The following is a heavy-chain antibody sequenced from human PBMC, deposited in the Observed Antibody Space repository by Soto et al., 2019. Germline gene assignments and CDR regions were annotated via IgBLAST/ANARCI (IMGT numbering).Heavy chain of an antibody. J-gene: IGHJ6*02. CDR1: GGSISSGDYY. V-gene: IGHV4-30-4*01. CDR3: ASQRFGELYYYYYGMDV. Sequence: TLSLTCTVSGGSISSGDYYWSWIRQPPGKGLEWIGYIYYSGSTYYNPSLKSRVTISVDTSKNQFSLKLSSVTAADTAVYYCASQRFGELYYYYYGMDVWGQGTTVTVSS. CDR2: IYYSGST. D-gene: IGHD3-10*01.